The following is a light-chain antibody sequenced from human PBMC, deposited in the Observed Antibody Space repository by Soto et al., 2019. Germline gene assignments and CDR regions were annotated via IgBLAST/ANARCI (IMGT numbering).Light chain of an antibody. CDR3: QAWDSSTVV. J-gene: IGLJ2*01. V-gene: IGLV3-1*01. Sequence: ELTQPPSVSVSPGQTASITCSGDKLGNKYVCWYQQKPGQSPVLVIYQDSKRPSGIPERFSGSNSGNTATLTISGTQAMDEADYYCQAWDSSTVVFGGGTKLTVL. CDR1: KLGNKY. CDR2: QDS.